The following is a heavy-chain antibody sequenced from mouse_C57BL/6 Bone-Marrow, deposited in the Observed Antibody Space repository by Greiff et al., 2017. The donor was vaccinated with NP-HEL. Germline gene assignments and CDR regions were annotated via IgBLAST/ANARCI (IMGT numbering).Heavy chain of an antibody. CDR2: ISSGGSYT. Sequence: VQLKESGGDLVKPGGSLKLSCAASGFTFSSYGMSWVRQTPDKRLEWVATISSGGSYTYYPDSVKGRFTISRDNAKNTLYLQMSSLKSEDTAMYYCARRDYAWFAYWGQGTLVTVSA. J-gene: IGHJ3*01. CDR1: GFTFSSYG. CDR3: ARRDYAWFAY. V-gene: IGHV5-6*01. D-gene: IGHD1-1*01.